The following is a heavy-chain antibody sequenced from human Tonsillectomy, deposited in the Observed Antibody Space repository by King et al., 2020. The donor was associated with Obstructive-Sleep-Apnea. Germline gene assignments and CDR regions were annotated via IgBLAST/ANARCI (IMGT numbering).Heavy chain of an antibody. CDR2: IYYTGTT. CDR1: GASISHTGSY. D-gene: IGHD3-10*01. Sequence: QLQESGPGLVKPSETLSLTCTISGASISHTGSYWAWIRQPPGKGLEWMGSIYYTGTTYDNPALKSRVAISVDTSKSQFSLRLKSVTAADTAVYYCARQPYYSASVTHYNVHGYFFVWGRGTLVTVSS. CDR3: ARQPYYSASVTHYNVHGYFFV. V-gene: IGHV4-39*01. J-gene: IGHJ2*01.